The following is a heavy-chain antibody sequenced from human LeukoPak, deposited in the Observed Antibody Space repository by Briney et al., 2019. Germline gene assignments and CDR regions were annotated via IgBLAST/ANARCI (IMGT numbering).Heavy chain of an antibody. Sequence: PGRSLRLSCAASGFTFSSYGMHWVRQAPGKGLEWVAVISYDGSNKYYADSVKGRSTISRDNSKNTLYLQMNSLRAEDTAVYYCAKDQLVEGGQSFDYWGQGTLVTVSS. V-gene: IGHV3-30*18. D-gene: IGHD6-13*01. CDR2: ISYDGSNK. CDR3: AKDQLVEGGQSFDY. J-gene: IGHJ4*02. CDR1: GFTFSSYG.